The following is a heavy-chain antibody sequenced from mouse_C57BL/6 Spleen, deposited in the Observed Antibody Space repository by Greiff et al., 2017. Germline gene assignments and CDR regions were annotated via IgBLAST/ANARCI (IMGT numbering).Heavy chain of an antibody. CDR2: IYPGRGNT. J-gene: IGHJ3*01. CDR1: GYTFPAYY. Sequence: QVQLKQSGAELVRPGASVKLSCKASGYTFPAYYINWVKQRPGQGLEWIARIYPGRGNTSYNETFKGKVTLTAEKSSSSAYMHLSILTSEDSGFYFCARGDDGFAYWGQGTLVTVSA. D-gene: IGHD2-3*01. V-gene: IGHV1-76*01. CDR3: ARGDDGFAY.